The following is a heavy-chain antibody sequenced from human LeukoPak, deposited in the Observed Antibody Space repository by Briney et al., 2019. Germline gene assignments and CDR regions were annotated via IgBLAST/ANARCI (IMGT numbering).Heavy chain of an antibody. D-gene: IGHD4-11*01. J-gene: IGHJ4*02. V-gene: IGHV3-30*14. CDR3: ARDEQVAVTFAN. CDR2: ISYDGSNK. CDR1: GFTFSSYA. Sequence: GGSLRLSCAASGFTFSSYAMHWVRQAPGKGLEWVAVISYDGSNKYYADSVKGRFTISRDNSKNTLYLQMNSLRAEDTAVYYCARDEQVAVTFANWGQGTLVTVSS.